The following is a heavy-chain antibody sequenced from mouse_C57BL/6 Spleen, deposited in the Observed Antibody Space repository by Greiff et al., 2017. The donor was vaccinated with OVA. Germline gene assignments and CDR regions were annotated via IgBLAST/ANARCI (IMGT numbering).Heavy chain of an antibody. CDR1: GFTFSDYG. CDR2: ISSGSSTI. D-gene: IGHD2-4*01. V-gene: IGHV5-17*01. CDR3: ASMITTGYYAMDY. Sequence: EVQGVESGGGLVKPGGSLKLSCAASGFTFSDYGMHWVRQAPEKGLEWVAYISSGSSTIYYADTVKGRFTISRDNAKNTLFLQMTSLRSEDTAMYYCASMITTGYYAMDYWGQGTSVTVSS. J-gene: IGHJ4*01.